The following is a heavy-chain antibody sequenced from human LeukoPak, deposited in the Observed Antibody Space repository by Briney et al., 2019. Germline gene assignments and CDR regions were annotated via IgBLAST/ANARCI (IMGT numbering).Heavy chain of an antibody. Sequence: GGSLRLSCAASGFTFSGYWMHWVRQAPGKGLVWVSHTNRDDSNTSYADSVKGRFTISRDKAKSTLYVQMNSLRVEDTAVYYCARSANYFDTSGQDYWGQGTLVTVSS. CDR2: TNRDDSNT. J-gene: IGHJ4*02. CDR3: ARSANYFDTSGQDY. V-gene: IGHV3-74*01. D-gene: IGHD3-22*01. CDR1: GFTFSGYW.